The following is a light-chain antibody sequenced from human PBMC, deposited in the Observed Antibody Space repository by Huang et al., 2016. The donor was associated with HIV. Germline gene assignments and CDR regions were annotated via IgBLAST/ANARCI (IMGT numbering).Light chain of an antibody. Sequence: DIVMTQSPDTLSVSPGERATLACRASQSVGSNVAWYQQQPGQAPRLLMYGAATGATGVPARFSGGGAGTQFTLTISSLQSGDFAIYYCQQYNKWWTFGQGTKVEIK. CDR3: QQYNKWWT. CDR1: QSVGSN. V-gene: IGKV3-15*01. J-gene: IGKJ1*01. CDR2: GAA.